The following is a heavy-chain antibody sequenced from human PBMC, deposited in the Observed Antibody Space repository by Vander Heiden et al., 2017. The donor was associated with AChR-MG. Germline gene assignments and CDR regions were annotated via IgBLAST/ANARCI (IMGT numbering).Heavy chain of an antibody. V-gene: IGHV3-30*18. D-gene: IGHD5-18*01. Sequence: QVQLVESGGGVVQPGRSLRLSCSASGFTFSSYGMQWVRQPPGKGLEWVAVTSFDGNDKHYVDSGKGRFTISRDNSNNTLYLQMNSLRPEDTAVYYCAKSVVGGYSYDPGDYSGRVVWGHGTKGTVSS. CDR3: AKSVVGGYSYDPGDYSGRVV. J-gene: IGHJ6*02. CDR2: TSFDGNDK. CDR1: GFTFSSYG.